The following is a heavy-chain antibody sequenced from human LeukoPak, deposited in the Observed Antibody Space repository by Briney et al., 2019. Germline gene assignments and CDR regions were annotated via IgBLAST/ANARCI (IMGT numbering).Heavy chain of an antibody. CDR2: INSDGSSI. J-gene: IGHJ4*02. D-gene: IGHD5-24*01. CDR3: ARDKSYNLDC. CDR1: GFTFSSYW. Sequence: PGGSLRLSCAASGFTFSSYWMHWVRQVPGKGLVWVSHINSDGSSITYADSVKGRFTISSDNAENTLHLQMDSLRAEDTAVYYCARDKSYNLDCWGQGTLVTVSS. V-gene: IGHV3-74*01.